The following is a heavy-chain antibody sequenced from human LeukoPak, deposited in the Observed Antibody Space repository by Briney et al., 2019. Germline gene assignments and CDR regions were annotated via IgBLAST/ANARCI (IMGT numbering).Heavy chain of an antibody. CDR3: AREAVGATGTLSRWFDP. CDR1: GYTFTGYY. J-gene: IGHJ5*02. Sequence: GASVKVSCKASGYTFTGYYMHWVRQAPGQGLEWMGWINPNSGGTNYAQKFQGRVTMTRDTSISTAYMELSRLRSDDTAVYYCAREAVGATGTLSRWFDPWGQGTLVTVSS. V-gene: IGHV1-2*02. D-gene: IGHD4-11*01. CDR2: INPNSGGT.